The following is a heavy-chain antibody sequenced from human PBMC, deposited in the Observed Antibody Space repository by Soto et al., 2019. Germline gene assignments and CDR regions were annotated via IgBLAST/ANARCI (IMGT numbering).Heavy chain of an antibody. V-gene: IGHV3-7*01. Sequence: EVQLVESGGGLVQPGGSLRLSCAASGFTFSSYWMSWVRQAPGKGLEWVANIKQDGSEKYYVDSVKGRFTISRDNAKNSLYLQMNSLRAEDTAVYYCAREGLFWSGYYTPVYYYYGMDVWGQGTTVTVSS. J-gene: IGHJ6*02. D-gene: IGHD3-3*01. CDR3: AREGLFWSGYYTPVYYYYGMDV. CDR2: IKQDGSEK. CDR1: GFTFSSYW.